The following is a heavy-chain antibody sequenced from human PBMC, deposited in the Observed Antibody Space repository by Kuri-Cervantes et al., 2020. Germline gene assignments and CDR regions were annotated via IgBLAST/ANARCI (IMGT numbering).Heavy chain of an antibody. D-gene: IGHD2-15*01. Sequence: GESLKISCAASGFEFRNYEMNWVRQAPGKGLEWVSYISYDSSVIDYADSVKGRFTISRDNAKNSLSLQINDLRAEDTAVYYCARVRYCSGGSCYGGYFDSWGQGTLVTVSS. CDR3: ARVRYCSGGSCYGGYFDS. CDR1: GFEFRNYE. V-gene: IGHV3-48*03. CDR2: ISYDSSVI. J-gene: IGHJ4*02.